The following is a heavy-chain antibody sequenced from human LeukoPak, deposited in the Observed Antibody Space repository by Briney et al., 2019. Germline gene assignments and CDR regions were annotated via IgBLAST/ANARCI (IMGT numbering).Heavy chain of an antibody. CDR2: INPNSGGT. CDR3: ARALRGDYGDYDTDY. J-gene: IGHJ4*02. Sequence: ASVKVSCKASGYTFGGYYIHWVRQAPGQGLEWMGWINPNSGGTFYAQKFQGRVTMTWDTSITTAYMELSSLRSDDTAVYFCARALRGDYGDYDTDYWGQGTLVTVSS. V-gene: IGHV1-2*02. CDR1: GYTFGGYY. D-gene: IGHD4-17*01.